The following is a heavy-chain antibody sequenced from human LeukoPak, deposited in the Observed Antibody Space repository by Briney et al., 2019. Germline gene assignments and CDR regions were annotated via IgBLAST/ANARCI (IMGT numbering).Heavy chain of an antibody. CDR1: GYTFTSYD. CDR3: ARANYYGSGSSDSNDY. D-gene: IGHD3-10*01. Sequence: ASVKVSCKASGYTFTSYDINWVRQATGQGLEWMGWMNPNSGNTGYAQKFQGRVTITRNTSISTAYMELSSLRSEDTAVYYCARANYYGSGSSDSNDYWGQGTLVTVSS. V-gene: IGHV1-8*03. J-gene: IGHJ4*02. CDR2: MNPNSGNT.